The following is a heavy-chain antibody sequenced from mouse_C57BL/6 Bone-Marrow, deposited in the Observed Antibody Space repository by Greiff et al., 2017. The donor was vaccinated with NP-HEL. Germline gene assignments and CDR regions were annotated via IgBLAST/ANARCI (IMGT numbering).Heavy chain of an antibody. Sequence: QVQLQQPGTELVKPGASVKLSCKASGYTFTSYWMHWVKQRPGQGLEWIGNINPSNGGTTHNEKLKSKATLTVDKSTSTAYMQLSSLTSEDSAVNYCARRSKDYAMDYWGQGTSVTVSS. J-gene: IGHJ4*01. CDR2: INPSNGGT. CDR3: ARRSKDYAMDY. V-gene: IGHV1-53*01. CDR1: GYTFTSYW. D-gene: IGHD1-3*01.